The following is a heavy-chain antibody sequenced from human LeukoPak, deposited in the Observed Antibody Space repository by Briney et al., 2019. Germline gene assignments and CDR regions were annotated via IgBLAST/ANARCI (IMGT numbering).Heavy chain of an antibody. CDR3: ARRIAAAGTRGGMRV. Sequence: GGSLRLSCAASGFTFSSYSMNWVRQATGKGLEWVSAIGTAGDTYYPGSVKGRFTISRENAKNSLYLQMNSLRAGDTAVYYCARRIAAAGTRGGMRVWGQGTTVTVSS. J-gene: IGHJ6*02. CDR2: IGTAGDT. D-gene: IGHD6-13*01. V-gene: IGHV3-13*01. CDR1: GFTFSSYS.